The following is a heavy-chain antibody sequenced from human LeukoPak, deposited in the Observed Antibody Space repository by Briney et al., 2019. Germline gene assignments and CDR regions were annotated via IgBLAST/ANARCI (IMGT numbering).Heavy chain of an antibody. J-gene: IGHJ4*02. D-gene: IGHD2-2*01. CDR1: GFTFDDYA. CDR3: AKGACSTTSCSIDY. V-gene: IGHV3-9*03. CDR2: ISWNSGSI. Sequence: GGSLRLSCAASGFTFDDYAMHWVRQAPGKGLEWVSGISWNSGSIGYADSVKGRFTISRDNAKNSLYLQMNSLRAEDLALYYCAKGACSTTSCSIDYWGQGTLVTISS.